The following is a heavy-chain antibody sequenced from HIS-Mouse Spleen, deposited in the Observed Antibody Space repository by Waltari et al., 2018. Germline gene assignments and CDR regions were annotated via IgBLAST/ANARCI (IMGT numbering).Heavy chain of an antibody. V-gene: IGHV2-5*02. Sequence: QITLKESGPTLVKPTQTLTLTCTFSGFSLSTRGVGVGWLRQPPGKALEWLALIYWDDDKRYSPSLKSRITITKDTSKNQVVLTMTNMDPVDTATYYCAHRSNGLFYSSDAFDIWGQGTMVTVSS. CDR3: AHRSNGLFYSSDAFDI. CDR1: GFSLSTRGVG. CDR2: IYWDDDK. D-gene: IGHD6-13*01. J-gene: IGHJ3*02.